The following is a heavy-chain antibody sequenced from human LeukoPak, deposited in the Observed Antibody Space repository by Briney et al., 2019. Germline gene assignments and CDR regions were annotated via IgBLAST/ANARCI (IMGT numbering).Heavy chain of an antibody. CDR2: INPSGGST. Sequence: ASVKVSCKASGYTFTSYYMHWVRQAPGQGLEWMGIINPSGGSTSYAQKFRGRVTMTTEASTSTAYMELRSLRSDDTAFYYCAREPGLARSTFFDYWGQGTLVTVST. D-gene: IGHD3-16*01. CDR1: GYTFTSYY. V-gene: IGHV1-46*01. CDR3: AREPGLARSTFFDY. J-gene: IGHJ4*02.